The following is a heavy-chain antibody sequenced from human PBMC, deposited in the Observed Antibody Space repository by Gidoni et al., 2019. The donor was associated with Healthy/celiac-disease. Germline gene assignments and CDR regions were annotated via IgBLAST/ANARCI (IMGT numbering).Heavy chain of an antibody. Sequence: QVQLQESGPGLVKPSETLSLTCTVSGGSISSYYWSWIRQPPGKGLEWIGYIYYSGSTNYNPSLKSRVTISVDTSKNQFSLKLSSVTAADTAVYYCAGYYDSSGYYSAFDIWGQGTMVTVSS. CDR2: IYYSGST. J-gene: IGHJ3*02. D-gene: IGHD3-22*01. V-gene: IGHV4-59*01. CDR1: GGSISSYY. CDR3: AGYYDSSGYYSAFDI.